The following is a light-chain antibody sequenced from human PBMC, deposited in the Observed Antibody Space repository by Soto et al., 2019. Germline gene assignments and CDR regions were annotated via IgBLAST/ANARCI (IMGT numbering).Light chain of an antibody. V-gene: IGLV2-8*01. CDR3: SSYAGSNIV. CDR1: SSDVGGYNY. J-gene: IGLJ1*01. Sequence: QSALTQPPSASGSPGQSVTISCTGTSSDVGGYNYVSWYQQHPGKAPKLMIYEVSKRPSGVPDRFSGSKSGNTASLTVSGLQAEDEADYYCSSYAGSNIVFGTGTSSPS. CDR2: EVS.